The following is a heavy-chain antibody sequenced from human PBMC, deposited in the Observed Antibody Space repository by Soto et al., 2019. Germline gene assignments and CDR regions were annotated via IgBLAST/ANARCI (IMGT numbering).Heavy chain of an antibody. CDR3: ARPDADTAMSREYYYYGMDV. Sequence: QVQLVQSGAEVKKPGSSVKVSCKASGGTFSSYTISWVRQAPGQGLEWMGRIIPILGIANYAPKFQGRVTITADKSTSTAYLELSSLRSEDTAVYYCARPDADTAMSREYYYYGMDVWGQGTTVTVSS. V-gene: IGHV1-69*02. CDR2: IIPILGIA. J-gene: IGHJ6*02. D-gene: IGHD5-18*01. CDR1: GGTFSSYT.